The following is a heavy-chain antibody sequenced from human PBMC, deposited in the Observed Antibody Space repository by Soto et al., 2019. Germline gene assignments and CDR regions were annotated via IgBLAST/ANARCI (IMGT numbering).Heavy chain of an antibody. J-gene: IGHJ4*02. D-gene: IGHD5-12*01. CDR2: MNPNSGNT. Sequence: ASVKVSCKASGYTFTSYYMHWVRQAPGQGLEWLGWMNPNSGNTNYAQKFQGRVTMTPDTSTSTAYMELRSLRSDDTAVYYCARTDGGYDSLDYSGQGTLVTVSS. CDR3: ARTDGGYDSLDY. CDR1: GYTFTSYY. V-gene: IGHV1-2*02.